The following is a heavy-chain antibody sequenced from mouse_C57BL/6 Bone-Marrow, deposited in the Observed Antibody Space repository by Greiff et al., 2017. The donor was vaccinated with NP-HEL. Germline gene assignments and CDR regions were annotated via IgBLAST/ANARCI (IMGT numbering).Heavy chain of an antibody. Sequence: LQQPGAELVMPGASVKLSCKASGYTFTSYWMHWVKQRPGQGLEWIGEIDPSDSYTNYNQKFKGKSTLTVDKSSSTAYMQLSSLTSEDSAVYYCARPYGSSSFAYWGQGTLVTVSA. V-gene: IGHV1-69*01. D-gene: IGHD1-1*01. J-gene: IGHJ3*01. CDR3: ARPYGSSSFAY. CDR2: IDPSDSYT. CDR1: GYTFTSYW.